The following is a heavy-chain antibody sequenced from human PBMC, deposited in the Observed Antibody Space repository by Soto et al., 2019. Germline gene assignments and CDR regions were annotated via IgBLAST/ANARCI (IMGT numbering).Heavy chain of an antibody. CDR3: ERGYYDFWSGYWGTNTSRGNWFDP. CDR1: GGSFSGYY. V-gene: IGHV4-34*01. Sequence: SETLSLTCAVYGGSFSGYYWSWIRQPPGKGLEWIGEINHSGSTNYNPSLKSRVTISVDTSKNQFSLKLSSVTAADTAVYYCERGYYDFWSGYWGTNTSRGNWFDPWGQGTLVTVSS. D-gene: IGHD3-3*01. J-gene: IGHJ5*02. CDR2: INHSGST.